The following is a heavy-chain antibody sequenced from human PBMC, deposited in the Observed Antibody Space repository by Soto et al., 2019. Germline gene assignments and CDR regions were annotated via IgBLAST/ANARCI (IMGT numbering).Heavy chain of an antibody. CDR2: IYYDGFS. CDR3: TRSNVGHSNPIDF. V-gene: IGHV4-31*03. D-gene: IGHD1-26*01. J-gene: IGHJ4*02. Sequence: TLSLTCSVSGDSIGLGGYYWGWTRQLPGKGLEWIGYIYYDGFSSYNPSLQSRVSISSDTSKNQFSLKVRSVTATDTAFYHCTRSNVGHSNPIDFWGQG. CDR1: GDSIGLGGYY.